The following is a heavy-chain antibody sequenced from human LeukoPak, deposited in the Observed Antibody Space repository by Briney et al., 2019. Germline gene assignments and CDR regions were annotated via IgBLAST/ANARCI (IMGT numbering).Heavy chain of an antibody. J-gene: IGHJ6*03. CDR3: ARTTEGGYTYDYFYYYYMDV. V-gene: IGHV4-59*01. Sequence: SETLSLTCTVSGGSISSYYWSWIRQPPGKGLEWIGYIYYSGSTDYNPSLKSRVTISVDTSKNQFSLKLSSVTAANTAVYYCARTTEGGYTYDYFYYYYMDVWGKGTTVTISS. D-gene: IGHD5-18*01. CDR2: IYYSGST. CDR1: GGSISSYY.